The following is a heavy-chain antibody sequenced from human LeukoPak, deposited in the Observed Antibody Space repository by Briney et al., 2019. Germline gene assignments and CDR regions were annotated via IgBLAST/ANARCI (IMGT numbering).Heavy chain of an antibody. V-gene: IGHV3-21*01. D-gene: IGHD1-26*01. CDR1: GFTFSSYS. CDR2: ISSSSSYI. CDR3: ARLSGSFLDY. J-gene: IGHJ4*02. Sequence: PGGSLRLSCAASGFTFSSYSMNWVRQAPGKGLEWVSSISSSSSYIYYADSVKGRFTISRDNAKNSLYLQMNSLRAEGTAVYYCARLSGSFLDYWGQGTLVTVSS.